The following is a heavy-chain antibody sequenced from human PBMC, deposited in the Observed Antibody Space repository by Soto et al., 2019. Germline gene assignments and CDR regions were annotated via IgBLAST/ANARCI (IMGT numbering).Heavy chain of an antibody. D-gene: IGHD2-15*01. CDR3: ARDEAVVTLYYYYGMDV. CDR2: ISYDGSNK. V-gene: IGHV3-30-3*01. J-gene: IGHJ6*02. Sequence: PGGSLRLSCAASGFTFSSYAMHWVRQAPGKGLEWVAVISYDGSNKYYTDSVKGRFTISRDNSKNTLYLQMNSLRAEDTAVYYCARDEAVVTLYYYYGMDVWGQGTRVTSP. CDR1: GFTFSSYA.